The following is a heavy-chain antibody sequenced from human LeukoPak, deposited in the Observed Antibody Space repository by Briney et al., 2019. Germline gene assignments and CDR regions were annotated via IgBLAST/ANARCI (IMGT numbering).Heavy chain of an antibody. CDR1: GYSFTSYW. J-gene: IGHJ4*02. D-gene: IGHD6-13*01. Sequence: GESLKISCKGSGYSFTSYWINWVRQMPGKGLEWMGRIDPSDSYTNYSPSFQGHVTISTDKSISTAYLQWRSLQASDTAMYYCASAAAAGPGGFDYWGQGTLVTVSS. CDR3: ASAAAAGPGGFDY. V-gene: IGHV5-10-1*01. CDR2: IDPSDSYT.